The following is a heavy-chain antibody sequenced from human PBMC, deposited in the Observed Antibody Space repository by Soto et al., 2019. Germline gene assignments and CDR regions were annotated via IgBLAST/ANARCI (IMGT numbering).Heavy chain of an antibody. D-gene: IGHD1-26*01. CDR2: ISGSGGST. CDR1: GFTFSSYA. J-gene: IGHJ1*01. Sequence: GGSLRLSCAASGFTFSSYAMSWVRQAPGKGLEWVSAISGSGGSTYYADSVKGRFTISRDNSKNTLYLQMNSLRAEDTAVYYCAKDWQDSGSYYYGTEYFQHWGQGTLVTVSS. CDR3: AKDWQDSGSYYYGTEYFQH. V-gene: IGHV3-23*01.